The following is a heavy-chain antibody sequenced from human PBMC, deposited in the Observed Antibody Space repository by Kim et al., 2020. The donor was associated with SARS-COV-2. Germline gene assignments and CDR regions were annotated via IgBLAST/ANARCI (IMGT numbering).Heavy chain of an antibody. CDR2: ISGDGGST. Sequence: GGSLRLSCAASGFTFDDYAMHWVRQAPGKGLEWVSLISGDGGSTYYADSVKGRFTISRDNSKNSLYLQMNSLRTEDTALYYCAKEDGMSEMATMWDWIPGRYYYYYGMDVWGQGTTVTVSS. J-gene: IGHJ6*02. D-gene: IGHD5-12*01. V-gene: IGHV3-43*02. CDR3: AKEDGMSEMATMWDWIPGRYYYYYGMDV. CDR1: GFTFDDYA.